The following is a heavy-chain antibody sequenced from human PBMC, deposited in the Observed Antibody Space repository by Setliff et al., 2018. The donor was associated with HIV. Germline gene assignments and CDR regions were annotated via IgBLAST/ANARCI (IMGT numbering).Heavy chain of an antibody. CDR2: IHHSGTT. D-gene: IGHD3-22*01. Sequence: SETLSLTCSVSGYSISGGYYWSWVRQPPGKGLEWIATIHHSGTTYYNPSLKSLVTISVDTSKNHFSLNVNSVTAADTAVYSCARYVYDSTGYYFDFWGQGTLVTVSS. CDR1: GYSISGGYY. J-gene: IGHJ4*02. V-gene: IGHV4-38-2*02. CDR3: ARYVYDSTGYYFDF.